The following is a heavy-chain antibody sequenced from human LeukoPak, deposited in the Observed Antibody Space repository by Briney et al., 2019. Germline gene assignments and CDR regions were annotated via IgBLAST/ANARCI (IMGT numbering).Heavy chain of an antibody. Sequence: GGSLRLSCAASGLIFISYWMSWVRQAPGKGLEWVANINQDGSEKYYVDSVKGRFTSSRDNAKNSLYLQMNSLRAEDTAVYYCARGGDYSGYDSTLKQWLVPFDYWGQGTLVTVSS. V-gene: IGHV3-7*01. CDR3: ARGGDYSGYDSTLKQWLVPFDY. D-gene: IGHD5-12*01. CDR2: INQDGSEK. CDR1: GLIFISYW. J-gene: IGHJ4*02.